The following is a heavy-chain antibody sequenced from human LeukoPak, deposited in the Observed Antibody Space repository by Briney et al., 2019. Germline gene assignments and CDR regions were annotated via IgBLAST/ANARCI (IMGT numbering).Heavy chain of an antibody. J-gene: IGHJ3*02. CDR2: ISSSGSTI. CDR1: GFTFSDYY. CDR3: ARGPSSSTSWDAFDI. V-gene: IGHV3-11*01. D-gene: IGHD2-2*01. Sequence: PGGSLRLSCAAPGFTFSDYYMSWIRQAPGKGLEWVSYISSSGSTIYYADSVKGRFTISRDNAKNSLYLQMNSLRAEDTAVYYCARGPSSSTSWDAFDIWGQGTMVTVSS.